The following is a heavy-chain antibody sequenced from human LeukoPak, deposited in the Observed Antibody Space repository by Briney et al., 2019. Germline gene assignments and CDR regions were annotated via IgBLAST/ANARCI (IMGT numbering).Heavy chain of an antibody. J-gene: IGHJ6*02. Sequence: RGSLRLSCAASGFTFSRHWMSWVRQAPGKGLEWVANIKQDGSEEVYVDSVKGRFTISRDNAKNSLFLQMNTLRAEDTAVYYCARDPYSSTWSYGMDVWGQGTTVT. CDR3: ARDPYSSTWSYGMDV. CDR1: GFTFSRHW. V-gene: IGHV3-7*05. D-gene: IGHD6-6*01. CDR2: IKQDGSEE.